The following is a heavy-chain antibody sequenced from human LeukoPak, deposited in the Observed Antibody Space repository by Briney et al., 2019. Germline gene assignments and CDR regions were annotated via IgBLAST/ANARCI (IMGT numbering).Heavy chain of an antibody. CDR1: GFTFSSFA. J-gene: IGHJ3*02. D-gene: IGHD6-19*01. Sequence: GGSLRLSCAASGFTFSSFAMSWVRQAPGKGLEWVGFIRSKAYGGTTEYAASVKGRFTISRDDSKSIAYLQMNSLKTEDTAVYYCTRVLISSGWSGGAFDIWGQGTMVTVSS. CDR2: IRSKAYGGTT. V-gene: IGHV3-49*04. CDR3: TRVLISSGWSGGAFDI.